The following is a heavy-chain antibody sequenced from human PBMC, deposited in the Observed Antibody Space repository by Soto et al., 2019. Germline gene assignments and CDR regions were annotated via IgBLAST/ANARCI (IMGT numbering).Heavy chain of an antibody. J-gene: IGHJ4*02. CDR1: GYTFTNYG. CDR3: ARSQSGDYEGCGY. CDR2: ISASNGNT. D-gene: IGHD4-17*01. V-gene: IGHV1-18*01. Sequence: QVQLVQSGAEVKKPGASVKVSCKASGYTFTNYGINWMRQAPGQGLEWMGWISASNGNTNYAQRVQGRVTMTTDTSTSTAYMELRSLRSDDTAVYYCARSQSGDYEGCGYWGQGTLVTVSS.